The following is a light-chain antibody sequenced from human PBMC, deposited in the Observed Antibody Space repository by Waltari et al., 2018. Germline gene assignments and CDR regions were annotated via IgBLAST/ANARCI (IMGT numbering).Light chain of an antibody. Sequence: QSALTQPASVSGFPGQSITISCPGTSSDVGGHNYAYWSQQHPGKAPKLLVYEVTNRPSGVSNRFSGSKSGNTASLTISGLQAEDEADYYCSSYTSSSTVVFGGGTKLTVL. CDR1: SSDVGGHNY. J-gene: IGLJ2*01. CDR2: EVT. CDR3: SSYTSSSTVV. V-gene: IGLV2-14*01.